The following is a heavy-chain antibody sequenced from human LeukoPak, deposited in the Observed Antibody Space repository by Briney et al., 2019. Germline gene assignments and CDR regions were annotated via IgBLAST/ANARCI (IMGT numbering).Heavy chain of an antibody. V-gene: IGHV4-39*01. CDR1: GDSISNSNYY. J-gene: IGHJ3*02. CDR2: IYYSGIT. Sequence: PSETLSLTCTVSGDSISNSNYYWGWIRQPPGKGLEWIASIYYSGITYYNPSLKSRVTISVDTPKNQFSLKLNSVTAADTAVYYCASLPSNDAFDIWGRETMVTISS. CDR3: ASLPSNDAFDI.